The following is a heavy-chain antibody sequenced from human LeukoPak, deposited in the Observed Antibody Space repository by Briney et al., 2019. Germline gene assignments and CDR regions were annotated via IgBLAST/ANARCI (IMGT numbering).Heavy chain of an antibody. V-gene: IGHV3-30*18. Sequence: GRSLRLSRAASGFTFSSYGMHWVRQAPGKGLEGVAVISYDGSNKYYADSVKGRFTISRDNSKNTLYLQMNSLRAEDTAVYYCAKGDLYYDIPPSHFDIWGQGTMVTVSS. CDR3: AKGDLYYDIPPSHFDI. D-gene: IGHD3-9*01. CDR2: ISYDGSNK. CDR1: GFTFSSYG. J-gene: IGHJ3*02.